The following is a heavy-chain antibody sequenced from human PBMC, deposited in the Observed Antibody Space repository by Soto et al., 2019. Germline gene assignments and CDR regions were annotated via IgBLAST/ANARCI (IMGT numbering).Heavy chain of an antibody. CDR2: INSDGSHT. V-gene: IGHV3-74*01. Sequence: EVQLVESGGGLVQPGGSLRLSCAASGFTFFAYWIHWVRQVPGKGLVWVSRINSDGSHTSYANSVRGRFTISRDNAKNTVYLQMNSLTAEETAVYYCAKVGDYGNFAGEIWFDSWGQGSLVTASS. CDR1: GFTFFAYW. CDR3: AKVGDYGNFAGEIWFDS. D-gene: IGHD4-17*01. J-gene: IGHJ5*01.